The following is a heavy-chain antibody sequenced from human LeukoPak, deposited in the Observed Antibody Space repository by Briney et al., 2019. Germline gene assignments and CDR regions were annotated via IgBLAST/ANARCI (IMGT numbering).Heavy chain of an antibody. CDR2: ISGSGGST. D-gene: IGHD3-10*01. J-gene: IGHJ4*02. V-gene: IGHV3-23*01. CDR3: AKQAGGSGNYYYY. CDR1: GLTFSSYA. Sequence: GGSLRLSCAASGLTFSSYAMSWVRQAPGKGLEWVSAISGSGGSTYYADSVKGRFTISRDNSKNTLYLQMSSLRAEDTAVYYCAKQAGGSGNYYYYWGQGTLVTVSS.